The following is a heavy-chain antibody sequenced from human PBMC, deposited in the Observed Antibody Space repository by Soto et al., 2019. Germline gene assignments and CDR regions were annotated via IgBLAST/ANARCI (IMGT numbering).Heavy chain of an antibody. J-gene: IGHJ4*02. CDR2: ISASGGTM. V-gene: IGHV3-23*01. Sequence: GESLKISCAPSGFTFNTYAMTWVRQAPGKGLEWVSSISASGGTMYYADSVKGRFTVSRDNSRSTLYLQMNSLRADDTAVYFCAVILSTSATGYWGQGTLVTVSS. D-gene: IGHD3-3*02. CDR3: AVILSTSATGY. CDR1: GFTFNTYA.